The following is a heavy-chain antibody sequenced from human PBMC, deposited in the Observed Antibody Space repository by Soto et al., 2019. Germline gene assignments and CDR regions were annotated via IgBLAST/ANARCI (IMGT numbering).Heavy chain of an antibody. CDR1: GGSISSYY. D-gene: IGHD6-19*01. J-gene: IGHJ6*02. CDR2: IYTSGST. CDR3: ARGSSVAGLLGYYYYGMDV. Sequence: SETLSLTCTVSGGSISSYYWSWIRQPAGKGLEWIGRIYTSGSTNYNPSLKSRVTMSVDTSKNQFSLKLSSVTAADTAVYYCARGSSVAGLLGYYYYGMDVWGQGTTVTVS. V-gene: IGHV4-4*07.